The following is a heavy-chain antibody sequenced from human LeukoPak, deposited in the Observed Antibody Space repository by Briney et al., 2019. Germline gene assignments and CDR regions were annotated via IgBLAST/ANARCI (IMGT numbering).Heavy chain of an antibody. D-gene: IGHD3-10*01. CDR1: GFTFSSYS. V-gene: IGHV3-21*01. CDR3: ARGGITMVQGVIIG. CDR2: ISSSSSYI. J-gene: IGHJ4*02. Sequence: GGSLRLSCAASGFTFSSYSMNWVRQAPGKGLGWVSSISSSSSYIYYADSVKGRFTISRDNAKNSLYLQMNSLRAEDTAVYYCARGGITMVQGVIIGWGQGTLVTVSS.